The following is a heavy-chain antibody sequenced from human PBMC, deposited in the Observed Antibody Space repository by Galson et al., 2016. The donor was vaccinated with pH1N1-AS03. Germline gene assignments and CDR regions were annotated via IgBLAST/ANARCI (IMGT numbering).Heavy chain of an antibody. CDR1: GVSVTSSGVG. V-gene: IGHV2-5*02. CDR3: ALPNSGGNAFES. D-gene: IGHD2/OR15-2a*01. J-gene: IGHJ3*01. Sequence: PALVTPPQTLTLTCSVSGVSVTSSGVGVRWFRQPPGKALEWLALVYWDETRRYSPSLKNRLTITKDSSKNQVVLTVTSVDPMDIATYFCALPNSGGNAFESWGPATMVTVSS. CDR2: VYWDETR.